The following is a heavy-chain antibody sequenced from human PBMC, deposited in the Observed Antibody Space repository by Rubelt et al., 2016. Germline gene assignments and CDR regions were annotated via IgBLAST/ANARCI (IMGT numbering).Heavy chain of an antibody. D-gene: IGHD5-12*01. CDR1: GGSLSGYY. CDR2: INHSGST. CDR3: ARSAWIPHYFDY. J-gene: IGHJ4*02. V-gene: IGHV4-34*01. Sequence: QVQLQQWGAGLLKPSETLSLTCAVYGGSLSGYYWIWIRQPPGKGLEWIGEINHSGSTNYNPSLKSRVTISVDLSKNQFSLKLTSVAAADTAVYYCARSAWIPHYFDYWGQGTLVTVSS.